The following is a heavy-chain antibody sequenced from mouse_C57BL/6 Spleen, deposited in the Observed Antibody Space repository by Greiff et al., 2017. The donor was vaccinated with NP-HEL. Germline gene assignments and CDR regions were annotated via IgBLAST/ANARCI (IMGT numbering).Heavy chain of an antibody. CDR3: ASPLYPEYEDWYFDV. D-gene: IGHD2-14*01. CDR1: GFTFTDYY. CDR2: IRNKANGYTT. Sequence: EVKLVESGGGLVQPGGSLSLSCAASGFTFTDYYMSWVRQPPGKALEWLGFIRNKANGYTTEYSASVKGRFTISRDNSQSILYLQMNALRAEDSATYYCASPLYPEYEDWYFDVWGTGTTVTVSS. J-gene: IGHJ1*03. V-gene: IGHV7-3*01.